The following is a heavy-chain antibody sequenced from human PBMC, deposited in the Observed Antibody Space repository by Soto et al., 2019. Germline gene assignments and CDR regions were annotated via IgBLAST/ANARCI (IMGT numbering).Heavy chain of an antibody. V-gene: IGHV4-59*01. CDR2: IYYSGST. J-gene: IGHJ3*02. D-gene: IGHD1-26*01. Sequence: QVQLRESGPGLVKPSETLSLTCTVSGGSISSYYWSWIRQPPGKGLEWIGYIYYSGSTNYNPSLKSRVTISVDTSKNQFSLKLSSVTAADTAVYYCARMGAMGIDAFDIWGQGTMVTVSS. CDR3: ARMGAMGIDAFDI. CDR1: GGSISSYY.